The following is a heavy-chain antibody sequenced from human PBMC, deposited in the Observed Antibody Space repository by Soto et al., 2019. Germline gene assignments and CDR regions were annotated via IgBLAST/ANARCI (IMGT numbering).Heavy chain of an antibody. D-gene: IGHD4-17*01. CDR1: GFTFRNAW. CDR2: IKSKSDGGAI. J-gene: IGHJ4*02. CDR3: TVYGGKGAFDS. Sequence: GGSLRLSCAASGFTFRNAWMSWVRQAPGKGLEWVGRIKSKSDGGAIDYAAPVKGRFILSRDDSKNMLYLQMNSLKTEDTAVYYCTVYGGKGAFDSWGQGTLVTVPS. V-gene: IGHV3-15*01.